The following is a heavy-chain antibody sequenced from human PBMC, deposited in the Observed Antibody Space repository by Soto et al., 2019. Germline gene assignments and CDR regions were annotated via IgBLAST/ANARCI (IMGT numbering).Heavy chain of an antibody. J-gene: IGHJ6*02. CDR1: GFTFDDYA. CDR2: ISWNSGSI. D-gene: IGHD3-10*01. V-gene: IGHV3-9*01. CDR3: TKDRGSGYYGMDV. Sequence: EVQLVESGGGLVQPGRSLRLSCTGSGFTFDDYAMHWVRQAPGKGLEWVSGISWNSGSIGYADSVKGRFTISRDNAKNSLFLQMNSLRPEDTALYYCTKDRGSGYYGMDVWGQGTTVTVSS.